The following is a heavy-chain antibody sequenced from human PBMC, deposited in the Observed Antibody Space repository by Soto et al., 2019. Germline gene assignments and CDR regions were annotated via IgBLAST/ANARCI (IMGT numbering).Heavy chain of an antibody. CDR3: TTAGGSYQKDYYYYYGMDV. CDR1: GFTFSNAW. J-gene: IGHJ6*02. Sequence: GGSLRLSCAASGFTFSNAWMNWVRQAPGKGLEWVGRIKSKTDGGTTDYAAPVKGRFTISRDDSKNTLYLQMNSLKTEDTAVYYCTTAGGSYQKDYYYYYGMDVWGQGTTVTVSS. CDR2: IKSKTDGGTT. V-gene: IGHV3-15*07. D-gene: IGHD1-26*01.